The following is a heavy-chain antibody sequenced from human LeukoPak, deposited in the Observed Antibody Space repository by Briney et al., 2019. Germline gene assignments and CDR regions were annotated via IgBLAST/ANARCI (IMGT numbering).Heavy chain of an antibody. D-gene: IGHD2-2*01. J-gene: IGHJ6*02. Sequence: SETLSLTCAVYGGSFSGYYWSLIRQPPGKGLEWIGESNHSGSTNYNPSLKSRVTISVDTSKNQFSLKLSSVTAADTAVYYCATIYCSSTSCLDYYYYGMDVWGQGTTVTVSS. CDR2: SNHSGST. CDR1: GGSFSGYY. V-gene: IGHV4-34*01. CDR3: ATIYCSSTSCLDYYYYGMDV.